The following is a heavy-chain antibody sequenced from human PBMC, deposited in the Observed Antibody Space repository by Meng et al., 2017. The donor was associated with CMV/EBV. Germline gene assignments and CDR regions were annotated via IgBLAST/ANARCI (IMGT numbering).Heavy chain of an antibody. D-gene: IGHD4-11*01. Sequence: QVQLVQSGXEVKKXXXSAKVSCXAAGYTFTSHGISWVRQAPGQGLEWMGWISAYNGNTNYAQKLQGRVTMTTDTSTSTAYMELRSLRSDDTAVYYCARALYSNYDNWFDPWGQGTLVTVSS. CDR3: ARALYSNYDNWFDP. CDR1: GYTFTSHG. CDR2: ISAYNGNT. J-gene: IGHJ5*02. V-gene: IGHV1-18*01.